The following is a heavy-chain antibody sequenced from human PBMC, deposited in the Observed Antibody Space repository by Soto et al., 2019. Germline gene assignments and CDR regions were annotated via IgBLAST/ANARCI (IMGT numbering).Heavy chain of an antibody. V-gene: IGHV4-31*03. CDR1: GGSISSGGYY. CDR2: IYYSGST. D-gene: IGHD5-12*01. CDR3: ARENIVATIPDY. J-gene: IGHJ4*02. Sequence: QVQLQESGPGLVKPSQTLSLTCTVSGGSISSGGYYWSWIRQHPGKGLEWIGYIYYSGSTYYNPSIKSRVTISVDTSKNQFSLKLSSVTAADTAVYYCARENIVATIPDYWGQGTLVTVSS.